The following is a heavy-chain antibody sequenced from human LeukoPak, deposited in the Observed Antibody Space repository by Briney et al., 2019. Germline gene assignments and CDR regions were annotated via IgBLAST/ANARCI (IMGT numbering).Heavy chain of an antibody. Sequence: PSETLSLTYTVSGGSISSSSYYWGWIRQPPGKGLEWIGSIYYSGSTYYNPSLKSRVTISVDTSKNQFSLKLSSVTAADTAVYYCARHDREYSYGFYFDYWGQGTLVTVSS. CDR1: GGSISSSSYY. D-gene: IGHD5-18*01. CDR2: IYYSGST. CDR3: ARHDREYSYGFYFDY. J-gene: IGHJ4*02. V-gene: IGHV4-39*01.